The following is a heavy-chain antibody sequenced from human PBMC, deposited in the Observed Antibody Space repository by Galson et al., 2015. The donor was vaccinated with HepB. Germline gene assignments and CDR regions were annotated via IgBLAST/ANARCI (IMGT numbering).Heavy chain of an antibody. CDR3: AKTVGTYSSGWSERRKYYFDY. CDR2: ISYDGSNK. CDR1: GFTFSSYG. D-gene: IGHD6-19*01. J-gene: IGHJ4*02. Sequence: SLRLSCAASGFTFSSYGMHWVRQAPGKGLEWVAVISYDGSNKYYADSVKGRFTISRDNSKNTLYLQMNSLRAEDTAVYYCAKTVGTYSSGWSERRKYYFDYWGQGTLVTVSS. V-gene: IGHV3-30*18.